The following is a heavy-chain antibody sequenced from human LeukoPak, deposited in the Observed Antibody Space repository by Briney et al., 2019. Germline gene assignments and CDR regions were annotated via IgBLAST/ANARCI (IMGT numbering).Heavy chain of an antibody. CDR2: IKQDGSEK. CDR3: ARGIITGVDYFDY. V-gene: IGHV3-7*01. Sequence: GGSLRLSCAASGFTFSNAWMNWVRQAPGKGLEWVANIKQDGSEKYYVDSVKGRFTISRDNAKDSLYLQMDSLRADDTAMYYCARGIITGVDYFDYWGQGTLVTVSS. CDR1: GFTFSNAW. J-gene: IGHJ4*02. D-gene: IGHD7-27*01.